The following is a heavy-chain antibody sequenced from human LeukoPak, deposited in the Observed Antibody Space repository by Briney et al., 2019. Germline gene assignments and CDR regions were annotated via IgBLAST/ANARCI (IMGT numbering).Heavy chain of an antibody. CDR3: AKDPNQPYDFWSGSYGMDV. Sequence: GGCLRLSCAASGFTFVSYAMSWVRQAPGKGLEWVAVISYDGSNKYYADSVKGRFTISRDNSKNTLYLQMNSLRAEDTAVYYCAKDPNQPYDFWSGSYGMDVWGQGTTVTVSS. CDR2: ISYDGSNK. D-gene: IGHD3-3*01. V-gene: IGHV3-30*18. CDR1: GFTFVSYA. J-gene: IGHJ6*02.